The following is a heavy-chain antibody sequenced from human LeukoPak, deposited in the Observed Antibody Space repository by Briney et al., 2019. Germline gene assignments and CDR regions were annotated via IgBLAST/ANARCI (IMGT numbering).Heavy chain of an antibody. D-gene: IGHD6-6*01. V-gene: IGHV3-23*01. Sequence: PGGSLRLSCAAFGFTFSGFAMSWARQAPGKGLEWVSSTGNTGSTKYYADSVRGRFTISRDNSQNTLYLQMNNLRAEDTALYYCARLYSSSSSDWGQGTLVTVSS. CDR3: ARLYSSSSSD. CDR1: GFTFSGFA. CDR2: TGNTGSTK. J-gene: IGHJ4*02.